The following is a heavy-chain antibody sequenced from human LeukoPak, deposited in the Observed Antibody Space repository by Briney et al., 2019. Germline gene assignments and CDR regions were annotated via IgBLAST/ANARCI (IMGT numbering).Heavy chain of an antibody. V-gene: IGHV3-64D*09. J-gene: IGHJ4*02. Sequence: GSLRLSCSASGFTLSAYAMYWVRQAPGKGLEYVSGISNNGGSSFYADSVKGRFTISRDNSKNTLYLQMSSLRAEDTAVYYCVKITSVTGGDCWGQGTRLTVSS. CDR3: VKITSVTGGDC. CDR2: ISNNGGSS. D-gene: IGHD1-1*01. CDR1: GFTLSAYA.